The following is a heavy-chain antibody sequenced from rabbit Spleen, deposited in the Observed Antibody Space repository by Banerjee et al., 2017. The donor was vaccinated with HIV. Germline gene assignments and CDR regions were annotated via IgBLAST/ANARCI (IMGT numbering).Heavy chain of an antibody. CDR3: AGDPGTSFSSSGMDL. CDR1: GISVGISDY. J-gene: IGHJ6*01. V-gene: IGHV1S45*01. D-gene: IGHD7-1*01. CDR2: IAGDSGGFP. Sequence: QQQLEESGGGLVKPGGTLTLTCKASGISVGISDYLCWVRQAQGKGLEWIACIAGDSGGFPYSATWAKAQFTCSKTSSTTVTLQMPSLTVAATATYFGAGDPGTSFSSSGMDLWAPGPLVTVS.